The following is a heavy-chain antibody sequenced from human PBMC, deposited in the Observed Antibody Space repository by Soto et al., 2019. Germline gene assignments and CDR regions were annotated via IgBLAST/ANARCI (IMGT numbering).Heavy chain of an antibody. J-gene: IGHJ4*02. V-gene: IGHV3-48*03. CDR3: AREQAAGLDY. Sequence: GSLRLSCAASGFTFSSYEMNWVRQAPGKGLEWVSYISSSGSTIYYAGSVKGRFTISRDNAKNSLYLQMNSLRAEDTAVYYCAREQAAGLDYWGQGTLVTVSS. CDR1: GFTFSSYE. CDR2: ISSSGSTI. D-gene: IGHD6-13*01.